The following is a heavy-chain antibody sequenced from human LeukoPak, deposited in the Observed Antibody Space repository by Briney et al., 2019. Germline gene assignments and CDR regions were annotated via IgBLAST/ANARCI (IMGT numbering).Heavy chain of an antibody. CDR1: GFTFSNYW. Sequence: GGSLRLSCAASGFTFSNYWMNWVRQAPGKGLEWVASIKQDGSEKFHVDSVKGRFTISRDNAKNTLYLQMNSLRAEDTAVYYCARDRIIAAAGTSLGYWGQGALVTVSS. D-gene: IGHD6-13*01. J-gene: IGHJ4*02. CDR2: IKQDGSEK. V-gene: IGHV3-7*01. CDR3: ARDRIIAAAGTSLGY.